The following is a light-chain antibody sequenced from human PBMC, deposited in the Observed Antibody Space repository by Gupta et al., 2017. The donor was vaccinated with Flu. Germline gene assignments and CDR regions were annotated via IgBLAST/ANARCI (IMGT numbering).Light chain of an antibody. CDR3: CSDAGRDTYV. Sequence: QSALTQPASVSGSPGQSLTISCPGTSSDVGNYNLVSWYQHHPGKAPNLMIYEGSKRPAGVSDRFSGSKSGNTSSLTISGRQAEDEADYCGCSDAGRDTYVFGTGTKVTVL. V-gene: IGLV2-23*01. CDR1: SSDVGNYNL. J-gene: IGLJ1*01. CDR2: EGS.